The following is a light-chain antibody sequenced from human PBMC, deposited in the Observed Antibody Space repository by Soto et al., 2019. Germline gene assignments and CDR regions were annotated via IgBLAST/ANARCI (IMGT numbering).Light chain of an antibody. CDR3: SSYTNINTRACV. Sequence: QSALTQPASVSGSPGQSITISCTGTSGDIGSYNRVSWYQQHPGKAPKLIIYEVTDRPSGLSNRFSGSKSGNTASLTISGLQAEDEAEYYCSSYTNINTRACVFGTGTKVTVL. CDR1: SGDIGSYNR. J-gene: IGLJ1*01. CDR2: EVT. V-gene: IGLV2-14*01.